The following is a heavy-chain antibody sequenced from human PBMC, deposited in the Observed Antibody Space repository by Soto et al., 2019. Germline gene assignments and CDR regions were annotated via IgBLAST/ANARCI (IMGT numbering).Heavy chain of an antibody. CDR3: TTDRRQLAQFDN. D-gene: IGHD6-6*01. J-gene: IGHJ4*02. V-gene: IGHV3-15*01. CDR2: SKSESDGGAL. Sequence: EVQLVESGGGLVKPGGSLRLSCAVSGFTISDAWMSWVRQAPGKGLEWVARSKSESDGGALDYTAPVKCRFGVSRDDSRNPLFLKMNSLRDDDTGVYYCTTDRRQLAQFDNWCQGSLVSVSS. CDR1: GFTISDAW.